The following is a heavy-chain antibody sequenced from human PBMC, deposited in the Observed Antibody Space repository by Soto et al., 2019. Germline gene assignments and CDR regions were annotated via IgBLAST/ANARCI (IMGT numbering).Heavy chain of an antibody. V-gene: IGHV1-2*02. J-gene: IGHJ4*02. D-gene: IGHD6-19*01. CDR2: INPNSGGT. CDR1: GYTFTGYY. CDR3: ARDRYSGGWSDY. Sequence: GASVKVSCKASGYTFTGYYMHWVRQAPGQGLEWMGWINPNSGGTNYAQKFQGRVTMTRDTSIGTAYMELSRLRSDDTAVYYCARDRYSGGWSDYWGQGTLVTVSS.